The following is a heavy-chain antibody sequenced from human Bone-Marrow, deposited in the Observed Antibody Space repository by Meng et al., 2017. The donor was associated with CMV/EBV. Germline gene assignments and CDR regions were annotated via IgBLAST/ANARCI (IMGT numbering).Heavy chain of an antibody. CDR1: GGSISGSSYY. J-gene: IGHJ3*02. CDR2: IYYSGST. V-gene: IGHV4-39*07. D-gene: IGHD3-16*01. Sequence: SETLSLTCTVSGGSISGSSYYWGWIRQPPGKGQEWIGSIYYSGSTYYNPSLKSRVTISVDTSKNQLSLKLSSVTATDAAVYYCARDRDPRWGGADDTFNIWGQGTMVTVSS. CDR3: ARDRDPRWGGADDTFNI.